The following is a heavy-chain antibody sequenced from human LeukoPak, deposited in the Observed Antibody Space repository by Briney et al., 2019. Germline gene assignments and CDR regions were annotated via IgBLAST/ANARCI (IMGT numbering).Heavy chain of an antibody. CDR2: ISSTSSYI. V-gene: IGHV3-21*01. D-gene: IGHD6-19*01. Sequence: GGSLRLSCAASGFIFNSHSMNWVRQAPGKGLEWVSSISSTSSYIYYADSVKSRFTISRDNAKNSLYLQMNSLRAEDTAVYYCARSSGWYHRGPDYYYYYMDVWGKGTTVSVSS. CDR1: GFIFNSHS. CDR3: ARSSGWYHRGPDYYYYYMDV. J-gene: IGHJ6*03.